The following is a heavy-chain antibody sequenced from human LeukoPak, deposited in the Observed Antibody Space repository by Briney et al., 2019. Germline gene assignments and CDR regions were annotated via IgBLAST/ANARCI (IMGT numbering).Heavy chain of an antibody. CDR3: ANLGPYYYDSSRYEGFDI. Sequence: PSGTLSLTCAVYGGSFSGYYWTWIRQPPGKRLEWIGEINHRGSTNYNPSLKSRVTISIDTSKNQFSLKLSSVTAADTAVYYCANLGPYYYDSSRYEGFDIWGQGTMVTVSS. CDR2: INHRGST. CDR1: GGSFSGYY. J-gene: IGHJ3*02. V-gene: IGHV4-34*01. D-gene: IGHD3-22*01.